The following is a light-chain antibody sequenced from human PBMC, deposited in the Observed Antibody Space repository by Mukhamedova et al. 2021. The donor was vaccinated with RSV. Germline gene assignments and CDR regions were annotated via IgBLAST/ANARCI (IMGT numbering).Light chain of an antibody. Sequence: GKAPKLLMSGVRNRPSGVSRRFSVSKSGNSASLTISGLQDEDEADYYCSSYSSTRALVFGGGTKLTVL. CDR2: GVR. V-gene: IGLV2-14*03. CDR3: SSYSSTRALV. J-gene: IGLJ2*01.